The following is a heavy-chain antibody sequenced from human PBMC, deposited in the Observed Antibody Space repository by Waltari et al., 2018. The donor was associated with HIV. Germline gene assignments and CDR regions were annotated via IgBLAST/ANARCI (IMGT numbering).Heavy chain of an antibody. CDR1: GGSFSGYY. V-gene: IGHV4-34*01. J-gene: IGHJ4*02. CDR2: INHSEST. CDR3: ARQKGGSSSWHSQALGY. Sequence: QVQLQQWGAGLLKPSETLSLTCAVYGGSFSGYYWSWIRQPPGKGLEWIGEINHSESTNYTPSLKRRVTRSVDTSKNQFSLKLSSVTAADTAVYYCARQKGGSSSWHSQALGYWGQGTLVTVSS. D-gene: IGHD6-13*01.